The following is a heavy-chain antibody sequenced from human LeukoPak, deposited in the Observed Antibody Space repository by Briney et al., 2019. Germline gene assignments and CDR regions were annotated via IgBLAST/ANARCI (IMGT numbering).Heavy chain of an antibody. V-gene: IGHV4-38-2*02. CDR2: IYHSGST. J-gene: IGHJ4*02. CDR3: ARPRYYYDSSAPLGFDY. Sequence: SETLSLTCTVSGYSISSGYYWGWIRQPPGKGLEWIGSIYHSGSTYYNPSLKSRVTMSVDTSKTQFSLKLSSVTAADTAVYYCARPRYYYDSSAPLGFDYWGQGTLVTVSS. CDR1: GYSISSGYY. D-gene: IGHD3-22*01.